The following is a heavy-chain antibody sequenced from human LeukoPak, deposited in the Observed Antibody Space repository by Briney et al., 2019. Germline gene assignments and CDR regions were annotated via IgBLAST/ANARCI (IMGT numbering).Heavy chain of an antibody. CDR3: ARAPGLEPVTRVDY. V-gene: IGHV1-69*04. J-gene: IGHJ4*02. CDR2: IIPILGIA. CDR1: GGTFSSYA. D-gene: IGHD1-1*01. Sequence: GASVKVSCKASGGTFSSYAISWVRQAPGQGLEWMGRIIPILGIANYAQKLQGRVTMTTDTSTSTAYMELRSLRSDDTAVYYCARAPGLEPVTRVDYWGQGTLVTVSS.